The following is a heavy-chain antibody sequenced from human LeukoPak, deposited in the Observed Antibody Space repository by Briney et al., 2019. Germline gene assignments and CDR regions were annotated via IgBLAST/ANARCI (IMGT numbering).Heavy chain of an antibody. J-gene: IGHJ4*02. CDR1: VGSISSYY. V-gene: IGHV4-59*01. CDR2: IYYSGST. CDR3: ARSIAVAGTWTFDY. Sequence: SETLSLTCTVSVGSISSYYWSWIRQPPGKGLEWIGYIYYSGSTNYNPSLKSRVTISVDTSKNQFSLKLSSVTAADTAVYYCARSIAVAGTWTFDYWGQGTLVTVSS. D-gene: IGHD6-19*01.